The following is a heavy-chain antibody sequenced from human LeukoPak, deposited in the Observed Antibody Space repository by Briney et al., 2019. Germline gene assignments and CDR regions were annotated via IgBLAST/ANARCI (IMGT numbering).Heavy chain of an antibody. CDR1: SGSISSNY. D-gene: IGHD2-15*01. CDR3: ARGYCSGGSCYSFPLDY. CDR2: IYYSGST. J-gene: IGHJ4*02. Sequence: SETLSLTCTVSSGSISSNYWNWIRQPPGKGLEWIGYIYYSGSTNYNPSLRSRVTISVDTSKNQFSLKLSSVTAADTAVYSCARGYCSGGSCYSFPLDYWGQGTLVTVSS. V-gene: IGHV4-59*01.